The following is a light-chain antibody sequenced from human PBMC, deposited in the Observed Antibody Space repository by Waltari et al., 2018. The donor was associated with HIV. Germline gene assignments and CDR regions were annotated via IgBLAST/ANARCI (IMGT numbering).Light chain of an antibody. V-gene: IGLV2-14*01. Sequence: QSALTQPASLPGSPGKPITTPCAGPRNAVGACTNFSWYQQHPGKAPKLMIWELNNRPSGVSSRFSGSKSGNMASLTISGLQAEDEADYYCSSYTSSITLVFGGGTKVTVL. CDR1: RNAVGACTN. CDR3: SSYTSSITLV. J-gene: IGLJ2*01. CDR2: ELN.